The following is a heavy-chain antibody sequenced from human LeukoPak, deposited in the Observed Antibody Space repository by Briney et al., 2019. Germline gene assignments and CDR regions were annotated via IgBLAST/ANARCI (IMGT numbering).Heavy chain of an antibody. CDR1: GFTFSSYC. J-gene: IGHJ4*02. D-gene: IGHD4-17*01. CDR3: ARVRYGDYVRYFDY. Sequence: GGSLRLSCAASGFTFSSYCMHWVRQAPGKGLVWVSRINSDENSTSYTDSVKGRFTISRDTDKNTLYLQMNSLRGEDTAVYYCARVRYGDYVRYFDYWGQGTLVTVSS. V-gene: IGHV3-74*01. CDR2: INSDENST.